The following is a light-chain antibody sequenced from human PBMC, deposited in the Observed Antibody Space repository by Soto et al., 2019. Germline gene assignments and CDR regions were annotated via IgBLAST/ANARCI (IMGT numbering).Light chain of an antibody. CDR1: QSISSY. Sequence: DIPMTQSPSSLSASVGDRVTITCRASQSISSYLNWYQQKPGKAPKLLIYAASSLQSGVRSRFSGSGSGTDFTLTISSLQPEDFATYYCQQSYSTSVTFGQGTKVEIK. J-gene: IGKJ1*01. CDR2: AAS. V-gene: IGKV1-39*01. CDR3: QQSYSTSVT.